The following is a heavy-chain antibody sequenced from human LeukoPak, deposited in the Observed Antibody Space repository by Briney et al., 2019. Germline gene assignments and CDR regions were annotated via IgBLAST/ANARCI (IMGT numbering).Heavy chain of an antibody. D-gene: IGHD6-13*01. CDR3: ARDRRELYSSDY. CDR2: IKQDGSEK. J-gene: IGHJ4*02. Sequence: PGGSLRLSCAAAGVTFSSFWMSLVRQAPGKGLEWVANIKQDGSEKYYVDSVKGRFTISRDSAKNSLYLQMNSLRAEDTAVYYCARDRRELYSSDYWGQGTLVTVSS. CDR1: GVTFSSFW. V-gene: IGHV3-7*01.